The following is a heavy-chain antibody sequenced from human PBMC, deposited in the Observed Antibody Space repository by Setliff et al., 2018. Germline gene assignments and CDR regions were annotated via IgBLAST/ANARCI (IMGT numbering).Heavy chain of an antibody. D-gene: IGHD1-26*01. CDR3: ARQPTGTYQWTFDS. V-gene: IGHV4-38-2*01. Sequence: NPSETLSLTCAVSDYSITNNYYWGWIRQAPGKGLEWIGTAHQSGTTFYNPSLKGRVTMSVDTSKSQFSLKLNSVTATDTAVYYCARQPTGTYQWTFDSWGRGTRGTVSS. CDR2: AHQSGTT. J-gene: IGHJ4*02. CDR1: DYSITNNYY.